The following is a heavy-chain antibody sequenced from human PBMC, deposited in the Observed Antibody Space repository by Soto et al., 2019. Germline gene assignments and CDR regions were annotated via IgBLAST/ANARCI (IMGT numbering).Heavy chain of an antibody. CDR1: GGSISSGGYY. CDR2: IYYSGST. D-gene: IGHD5-18*01. CDR3: ARDHEGYGHPWYFAL. V-gene: IGHV4-31*03. J-gene: IGHJ2*01. Sequence: QVQLQESGPGLVKPSQTLSLTCTVSGGSISSGGYYWSWIRQHPGKGLEWIGYIYYSGSTYYNPSLKSRVTISVDTSKNQFSLKLSSVTAADTAVYYCARDHEGYGHPWYFALWGRGTLVTVSS.